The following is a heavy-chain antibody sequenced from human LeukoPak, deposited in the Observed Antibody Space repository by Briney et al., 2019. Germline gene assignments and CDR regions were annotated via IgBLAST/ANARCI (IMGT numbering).Heavy chain of an antibody. J-gene: IGHJ4*02. CDR1: GFTFSSYS. CDR2: ISSSSSYI. CDR3: AREVTSIFDIDY. D-gene: IGHD3-3*02. V-gene: IGHV3-21*01. Sequence: GGSLRLSCAASGFTFSSYSMNWVRQAPGKGLEWVSSISSSSSYIYYADSVKGRFTISRDNAKNSLYLQMNSLRAEDTAVYYCAREVTSIFDIDYWGQGTLVTVSS.